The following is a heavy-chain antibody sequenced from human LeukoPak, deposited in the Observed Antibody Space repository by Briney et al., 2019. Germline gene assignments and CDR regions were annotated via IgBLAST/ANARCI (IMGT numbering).Heavy chain of an antibody. V-gene: IGHV1-2*02. CDR1: GYTFTGYY. D-gene: IGHD2-21*01. CDR3: ARARLFRIPCLYNDAFDI. J-gene: IGHJ3*02. CDR2: INLNRGGA. Sequence: ASLKDSCEPPGYTFTGYYMHWVRQAPGQGLEWMGWINLNRGGANDAQKLQGSVTMTRDTTPSTAYMGQSRLRYDEMALYYCARARLFRIPCLYNDAFDIWGQGPMVTV.